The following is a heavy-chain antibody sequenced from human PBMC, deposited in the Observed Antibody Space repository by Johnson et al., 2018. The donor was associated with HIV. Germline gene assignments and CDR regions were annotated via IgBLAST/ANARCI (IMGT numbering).Heavy chain of an antibody. Sequence: AQLVESGGGLVQPGGSLRLSCAASGFTVSSNYMSWVRQAPGKGLEWVSVIYSGGSTYYADSVKGRFTISRDNSKNTLYLQMNSLRAEDTAMYFCGCAGGYEWAGVFDMWGQGTMVTVSS. V-gene: IGHV3-53*01. D-gene: IGHD5-12*01. CDR3: GCAGGYEWAGVFDM. CDR1: GFTVSSNY. CDR2: IYSGGST. J-gene: IGHJ3*02.